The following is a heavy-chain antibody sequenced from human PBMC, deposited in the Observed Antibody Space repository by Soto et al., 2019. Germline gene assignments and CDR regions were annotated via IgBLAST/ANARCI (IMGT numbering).Heavy chain of an antibody. V-gene: IGHV4-34*01. J-gene: IGHJ5*02. CDR1: GGSFSGYY. CDR2: INHSGST. D-gene: IGHD3-3*01. Sequence: SWTLSLTCAVYGGSFSGYYLSWIRQPPGKGLEWIGEINHSGSTNYNPSLKSRVIISVDTSKNQFSLKLSSVTAADTAVYYCARVGKGAYDFWSGYSHNWFDPWGQGTLVTVSS. CDR3: ARVGKGAYDFWSGYSHNWFDP.